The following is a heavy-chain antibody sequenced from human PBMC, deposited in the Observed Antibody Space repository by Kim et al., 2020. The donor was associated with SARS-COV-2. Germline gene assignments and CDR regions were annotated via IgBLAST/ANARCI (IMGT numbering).Heavy chain of an antibody. Sequence: SVKVSCKASGGTFSSYAISWVRQAPGQGLEWMGGIIPIFGTAKYAQKFQGRVTITADESTSTAYMELSSLRSEDTAVYYCARDGARGYCSGGSCPPSDYWGQGTLVTVSS. D-gene: IGHD2-15*01. CDR3: ARDGARGYCSGGSCPPSDY. CDR2: IIPIFGTA. J-gene: IGHJ4*02. V-gene: IGHV1-69*13. CDR1: GGTFSSYA.